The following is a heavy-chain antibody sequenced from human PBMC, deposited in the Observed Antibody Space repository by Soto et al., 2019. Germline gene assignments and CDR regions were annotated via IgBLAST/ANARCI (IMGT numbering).Heavy chain of an antibody. CDR2: IIPIFGTA. CDR1: GGTFSSYA. J-gene: IGHJ4*02. CDR3: ASQARHYDSSGYLDY. Sequence: ASVKVSCKASGGTFSSYAISWVRQAPGQGLEWMGGIIPIFGTANYAQKFQGRVTITADESTSTAYMELSSLRSEDTAVYYCASQARHYDSSGYLDYWGQGTLVTSPQ. D-gene: IGHD3-22*01. V-gene: IGHV1-69*13.